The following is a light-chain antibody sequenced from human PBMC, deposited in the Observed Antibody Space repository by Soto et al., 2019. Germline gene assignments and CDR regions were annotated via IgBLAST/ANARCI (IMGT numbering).Light chain of an antibody. V-gene: IGKV3-15*01. CDR1: QSVSSTY. J-gene: IGKJ1*01. Sequence: EIVLTQSRGRLSLSPEESTSLSCRSSQSVSSTYFAGYQQKQARAPTSLIIDAATRSTAIPARCFSSRSWREYTSSICGLLTHDDALFYSLQEHDQPPGTFGQGTKVDIK. CDR2: DAA. CDR3: LQEHDQPPGT.